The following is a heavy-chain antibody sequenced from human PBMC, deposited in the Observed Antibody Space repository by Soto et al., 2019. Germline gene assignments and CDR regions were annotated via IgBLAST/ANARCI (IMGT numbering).Heavy chain of an antibody. J-gene: IGHJ4*02. CDR2: ISGHNGNT. D-gene: IGHD3-22*01. V-gene: IGHV1-18*04. CDR1: GYSFTSYG. Sequence: QVQLVQSAAEVKKPGASAKVSCKASGYSFTSYGISWVRQAPGQGPEWMGWISGHNGNTNHPQSLQGRVTMTTDTSRNTAYMELRSLRSDDTAVYYCARHRFNYYDDTVYYYFDYWGQGTLVTVSS. CDR3: ARHRFNYYDDTVYYYFDY.